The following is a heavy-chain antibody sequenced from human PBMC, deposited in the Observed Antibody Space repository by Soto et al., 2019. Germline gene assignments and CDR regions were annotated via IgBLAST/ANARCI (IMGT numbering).Heavy chain of an antibody. Sequence: PSETLSLTCTVSGGSISSGGYYWSWIRQHPGKGLEWIGYIYYSGSTYYNPSLKSRVTISVDTSKNQFSLKPSSVTAADTAVYYCARVPGGPAAIVLTYGMDVWGQGTTVTVSS. CDR3: ARVPGGPAAIVLTYGMDV. J-gene: IGHJ6*02. CDR1: GGSISSGGYY. V-gene: IGHV4-31*03. D-gene: IGHD2-2*02. CDR2: IYYSGST.